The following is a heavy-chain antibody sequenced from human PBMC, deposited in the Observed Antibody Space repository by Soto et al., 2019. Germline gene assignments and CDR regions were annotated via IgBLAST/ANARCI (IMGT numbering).Heavy chain of an antibody. J-gene: IGHJ3*02. CDR1: GFTFSRYP. CDR3: ARESLWGYYDKGPELAFDI. CDR2: IWYDGSNK. V-gene: IGHV3-33*08. Sequence: GGSLRLSCAASGFTFSRYPMHWVRQAPGKGLEWVAVIWYDGSNKYYADSVKGRFTISRDNSKNTLYLQMNSLRAEDTAVYYCARESLWGYYDKGPELAFDIWGQGTMVTVSS. D-gene: IGHD3-22*01.